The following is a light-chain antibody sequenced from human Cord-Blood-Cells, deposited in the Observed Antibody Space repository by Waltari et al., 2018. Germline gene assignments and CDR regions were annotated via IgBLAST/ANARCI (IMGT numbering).Light chain of an antibody. J-gene: IGKJ2*01. CDR2: AAS. V-gene: IGKV1-9*01. CDR1: QGISSY. Sequence: DIQLTQSPSFLSASVADRVTITCRASQGISSYLAMYQQKPGKAPKLLIYAASTLQSGVPSRFSGSGSGTEFTLTISSLQPEDFATYYCQQLNSYPYTFGQGTKLEIK. CDR3: QQLNSYPYT.